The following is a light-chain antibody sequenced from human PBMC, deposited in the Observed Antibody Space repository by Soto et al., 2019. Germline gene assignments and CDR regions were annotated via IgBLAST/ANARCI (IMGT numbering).Light chain of an antibody. J-gene: IGKJ1*01. CDR3: QQYYSYPWT. Sequence: DIQMTQSPSSVSASVGDRVTITCRASQGINKWLAWYQQKPGTAPKLLIYSASSLQSGVPSRFSGSGSGTDFTLTISSLQPEDFATYYCQQYYSYPWTFGQGTKVDIK. CDR2: SAS. V-gene: IGKV1D-16*01. CDR1: QGINKW.